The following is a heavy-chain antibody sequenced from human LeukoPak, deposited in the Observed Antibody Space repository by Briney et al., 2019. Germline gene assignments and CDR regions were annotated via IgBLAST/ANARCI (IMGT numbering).Heavy chain of an antibody. V-gene: IGHV1-18*01. J-gene: IGHJ4*02. D-gene: IGHD3-10*01. CDR1: GYTFSSYG. CDR3: ARDPSMIRGENTPYFDY. CDR2: ISGYNGNT. Sequence: ASVKVSCKASGYTFSSYGISWVRQAPGQGLEWMGWISGYNGNTNYAQTLQGRVTMTSDTSTSTAYMELNSLRSEDTAVYYCARDPSMIRGENTPYFDYWGQGTLVTVSS.